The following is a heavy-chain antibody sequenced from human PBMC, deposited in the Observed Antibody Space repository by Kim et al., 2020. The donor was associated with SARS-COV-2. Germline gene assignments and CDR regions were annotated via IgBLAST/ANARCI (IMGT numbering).Heavy chain of an antibody. V-gene: IGHV3-33*06. J-gene: IGHJ6*02. D-gene: IGHD1-26*01. CDR3: ANGRGGGIYGMDV. CDR1: GFTFSSYG. Sequence: GGSLRLSCAASGFTFSSYGMHWVRQAPGKGLEWVAVIWYDGSNKYYADSVKGRFTISRDNSKNTLYLQMNSLRAEDTAVYYCANGRGGGIYGMDVWGQGTTVTVSS. CDR2: IWYDGSNK.